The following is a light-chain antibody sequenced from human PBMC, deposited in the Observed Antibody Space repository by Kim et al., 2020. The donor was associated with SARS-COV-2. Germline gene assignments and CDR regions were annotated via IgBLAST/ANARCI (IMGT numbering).Light chain of an antibody. Sequence: ASVGDGVAITRRGSQSMASYLNWYQQKPGKAPKLLIYAASSLQSGVPSRFSGSGSGTDFTLTISSLQPEDFATYYCQQSYTTLWTFGQGTKVDIK. CDR1: QSMASY. CDR2: AAS. J-gene: IGKJ1*01. V-gene: IGKV1-39*01. CDR3: QQSYTTLWT.